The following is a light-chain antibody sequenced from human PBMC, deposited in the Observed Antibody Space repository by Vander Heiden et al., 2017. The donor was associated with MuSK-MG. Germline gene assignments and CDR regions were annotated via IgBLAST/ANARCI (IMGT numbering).Light chain of an antibody. CDR2: GGS. V-gene: IGKV2-28*01. CDR3: RQALQTPWT. J-gene: IGKJ1*01. CDR1: QHYQLSNGYNY. Sequence: MPESLLPVCVTPGEPAHISRSSRQHYQLSNGYNYLDWYLQKPGQSPQLLIYGGSNRDCEVPDRFSGSGSGTDFTLKISRVEAEDVGVYYCRQALQTPWTFGQGTKVEIK.